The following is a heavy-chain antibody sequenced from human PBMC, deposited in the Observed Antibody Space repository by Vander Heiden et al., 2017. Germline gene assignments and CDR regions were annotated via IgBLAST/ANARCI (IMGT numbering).Heavy chain of an antibody. V-gene: IGHV3-15*01. CDR1: GFTFTNAW. Sequence: EVQLVESGGGLVKPGGSLRLSCVASGFTFTNAWMTWVRQAPGKGLEWVGRIKGKIDGGTIDYAAPVKGRFTISRDDSKNTVYLQMNSLKIEDTAVYYCTLVGCRDGSCYPDNWGQGTLVTVSS. CDR2: IKGKIDGGTI. D-gene: IGHD2-15*01. J-gene: IGHJ4*02. CDR3: TLVGCRDGSCYPDN.